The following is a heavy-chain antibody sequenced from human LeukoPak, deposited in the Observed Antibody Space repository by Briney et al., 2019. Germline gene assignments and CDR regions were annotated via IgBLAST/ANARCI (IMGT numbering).Heavy chain of an antibody. V-gene: IGHV4-39*07. D-gene: IGHD4-17*01. Sequence: SETLSLTCTVSGGSISGSSYYWGWIRQPPGKGLEWIGSIYYSGSTYYNPSLKSRVTISVDTSKNQFSLKLSSVTAADTAVYYCATRDYSGAFDIWGQGTMVTVSS. CDR1: GGSISGSSYY. J-gene: IGHJ3*02. CDR3: ATRDYSGAFDI. CDR2: IYYSGST.